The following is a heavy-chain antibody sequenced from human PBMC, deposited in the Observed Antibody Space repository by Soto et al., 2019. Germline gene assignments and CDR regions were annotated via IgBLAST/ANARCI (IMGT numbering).Heavy chain of an antibody. CDR2: ISYDGYNK. J-gene: IGHJ4*02. CDR3: AKDLILFRREATNSWDY. V-gene: IGHV3-30*18. Sequence: QVRLVESGGGVVQPGRSLRLSCAASGFTFSTYGMHWVRQAPGKGLEWVAVISYDGYNKYYADSVKGRFSISRDNSKNTLSLQMDSLRAEDTALYYCAKDLILFRREATNSWDYWGQGALVTVSS. D-gene: IGHD2-21*01. CDR1: GFTFSTYG.